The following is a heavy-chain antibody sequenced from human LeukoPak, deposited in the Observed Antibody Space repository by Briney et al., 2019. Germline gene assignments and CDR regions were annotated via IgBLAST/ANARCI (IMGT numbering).Heavy chain of an antibody. CDR1: GFTFSSYG. CDR2: ISDGGSGK. D-gene: IGHD3-16*01. V-gene: IGHV3-30*18. CDR3: GKETLGGGGFDY. Sequence: TGGSLRLSCAASGFTFSSYGIHWARQAPGKGLEWLSVISDGGSGKYYADSVKGRFTISRDNPKNTLYLQMNSLKSEDTAVYFGGKETLGGGGFDYWGQGTLVTVSS. J-gene: IGHJ4*02.